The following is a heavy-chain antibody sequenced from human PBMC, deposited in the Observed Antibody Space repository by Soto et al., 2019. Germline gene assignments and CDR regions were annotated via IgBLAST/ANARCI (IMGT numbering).Heavy chain of an antibody. CDR2: INPSGGST. J-gene: IGHJ4*02. Sequence: ASVKVSCKASGYTFTSYYMHWVRQAHGQGLEWMGIINPSGGSTSYAQKFQGRVTMTRDTSTSTVYMELSSLRSEDTAVYYCARGYCSGGSCYLLDYWGQGTLVTVSS. CDR3: ARGYCSGGSCYLLDY. CDR1: GYTFTSYY. V-gene: IGHV1-46*03. D-gene: IGHD2-15*01.